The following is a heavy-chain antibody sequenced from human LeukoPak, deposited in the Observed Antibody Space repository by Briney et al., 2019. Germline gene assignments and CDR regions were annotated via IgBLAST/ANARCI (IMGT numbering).Heavy chain of an antibody. CDR1: GYSISSGSYY. CDR2: IYTSGST. CDR3: ARDAGIAVAGRGVYFDY. J-gene: IGHJ4*02. Sequence: SETLSLTCAVSGYSISSGSYYWSWIRQPAGKGLEWIGRIYTSGSTNYNPSLKSRVTISVDTPKNQFSLKLSSVTAADTAVYYCARDAGIAVAGRGVYFDYWGQGTLVTVSS. D-gene: IGHD6-19*01. V-gene: IGHV4-61*02.